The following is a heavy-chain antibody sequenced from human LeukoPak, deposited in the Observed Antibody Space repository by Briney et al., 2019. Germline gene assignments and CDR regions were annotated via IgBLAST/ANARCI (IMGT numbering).Heavy chain of an antibody. D-gene: IGHD3-22*01. CDR1: GGSINSYRYY. CDR2: IHYSGST. Sequence: SETLSLTCTVSGGSINSYRYYWGWIRQPPGKGLEWIGSIHYSGSTYYNPSLKSRVTISVDTSKNQFSLKLSSVTAADTAVYYCARVFGAGDYYDGSGYYFDYWGQGTLVTVSS. CDR3: ARVFGAGDYYDGSGYYFDY. V-gene: IGHV4-39*07. J-gene: IGHJ4*02.